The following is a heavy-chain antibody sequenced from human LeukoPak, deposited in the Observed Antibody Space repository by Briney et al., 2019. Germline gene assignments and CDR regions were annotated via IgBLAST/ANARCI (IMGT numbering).Heavy chain of an antibody. CDR3: VRHGDTDSCLAN. Sequence: GGSLRLSCAASGFTVSSNYMTWVRQAPGKGLGWVSVIYSGGSTYYADSVKGRFTISRDSAKSSLYLQMNDLRAEDTAVYYCVRHGDTDSCLANWGQGTLVTVSS. V-gene: IGHV3-66*04. CDR1: GFTVSSNY. CDR2: IYSGGST. D-gene: IGHD2-2*01. J-gene: IGHJ4*02.